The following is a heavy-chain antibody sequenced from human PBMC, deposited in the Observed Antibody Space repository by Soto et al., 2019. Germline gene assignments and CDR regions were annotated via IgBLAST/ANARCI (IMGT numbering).Heavy chain of an antibody. J-gene: IGHJ6*02. CDR2: ISSNGGST. V-gene: IGHV3-64D*08. CDR1: GFTFSSYA. CDR3: VKDSRPLDDRTLLYYYYGMDV. Sequence: GGSLRLSCSASGFTFSSYAMHWVRQAPGKGLEYVSAISSNGGSTYYADSVKGRFTISRDNSKNTLYLQMSSLRAEDTAVYYCVKDSRPLDDRTLLYYYYGMDVWGQGTTVTVSS.